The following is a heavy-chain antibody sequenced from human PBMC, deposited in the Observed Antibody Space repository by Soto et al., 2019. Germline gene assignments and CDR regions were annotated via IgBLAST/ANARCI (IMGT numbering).Heavy chain of an antibody. CDR1: GFTVSSNY. D-gene: IGHD6-6*01. J-gene: IGHJ3*02. CDR3: ARDTRRIAARPDAFDI. Sequence: GGSLRLSCAASGFTVSSNYMSWVRQAPGKGLEWVSVIYSGGSTYYADSVKGRFTISRDNSKNTLYLQMNSLRAEDTAVYYCARDTRRIAARPDAFDIWGQGTMVTVSS. CDR2: IYSGGST. V-gene: IGHV3-66*02.